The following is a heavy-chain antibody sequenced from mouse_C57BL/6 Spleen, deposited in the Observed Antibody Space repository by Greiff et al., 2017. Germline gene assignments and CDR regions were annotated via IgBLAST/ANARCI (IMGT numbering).Heavy chain of an antibody. CDR2: IWSGGST. D-gene: IGHD2-4*01. CDR1: GFSLTSYG. CDR3: ARIYYDYVFYY. V-gene: IGHV2-2*01. Sequence: VQLQQSGPGLVQPSQSLSITCTVSGFSLTSYGVHWVRQSPGKGLEWLGVIWSGGSTDYNAAFISRLSISKDNSKSQVFFKMNSLQADDTAIYYCARIYYDYVFYYWGQGTTLTVSS. J-gene: IGHJ2*01.